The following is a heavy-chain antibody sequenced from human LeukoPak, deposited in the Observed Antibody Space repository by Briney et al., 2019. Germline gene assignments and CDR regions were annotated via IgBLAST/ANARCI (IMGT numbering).Heavy chain of an antibody. Sequence: SETLSLTCTVSGGSISSYYWSWIRQPPGKGLEWIGYIYYSGSTNYNPSLKSRVTISVDTSKNQFSLKLSSVTAADTAVYYCARERGTTVTNYFDYWGQGTLDTVPS. CDR2: IYYSGST. CDR3: ARERGTTVTNYFDY. CDR1: GGSISSYY. D-gene: IGHD4-17*01. V-gene: IGHV4-59*01. J-gene: IGHJ4*02.